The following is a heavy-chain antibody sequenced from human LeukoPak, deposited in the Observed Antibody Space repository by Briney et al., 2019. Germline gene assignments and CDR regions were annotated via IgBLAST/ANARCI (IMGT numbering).Heavy chain of an antibody. V-gene: IGHV4-34*01. D-gene: IGHD3-10*01. CDR3: ARRARDVVTYYYGSGSYYGGFPLYMDV. CDR1: GGSFSAYY. Sequence: TSSETLSLTCAVYGGSFSAYYWSWIRRPPGKGLEWIGEINHSGSTNYNPSLKSRVTISVDTSKNQFSLKLSSVTAADTAVYYCARRARDVVTYYYGSGSYYGGFPLYMDVWGKGTTVTVSS. J-gene: IGHJ6*03. CDR2: INHSGST.